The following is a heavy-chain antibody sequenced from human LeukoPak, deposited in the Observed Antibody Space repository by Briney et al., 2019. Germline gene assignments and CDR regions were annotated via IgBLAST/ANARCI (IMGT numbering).Heavy chain of an antibody. CDR3: ARDLYYDSSGYGY. CDR2: IYSGGST. J-gene: IGHJ4*02. V-gene: IGHV3-53*01. D-gene: IGHD3-22*01. Sequence: GGSLRLSCAASGFTVSSNYMSWVRQAPGKGLEWVSVIYSGGSTYYADSVKGRFTISRDNSKNTLYLQMNSLRAEDTAVYYCARDLYYDSSGYGYWGQGTLVTVSS. CDR1: GFTVSSNY.